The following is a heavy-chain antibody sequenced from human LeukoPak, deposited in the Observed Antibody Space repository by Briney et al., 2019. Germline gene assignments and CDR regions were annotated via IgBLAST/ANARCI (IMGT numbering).Heavy chain of an antibody. V-gene: IGHV3-74*01. CDR3: ARDITLVRGGRSDY. CDR2: INTAGSST. J-gene: IGHJ4*02. Sequence: GGSLRLSCAASGSTSSNYWMYWVRQAPGKGLVWVSRINTAGSSTDYADSVKGRFTISRDNARNTLYLQMNSLRAEDTAVYYCARDITLVRGGRSDYWGQGTLVTVSS. CDR1: GSTSSNYW. D-gene: IGHD3-10*01.